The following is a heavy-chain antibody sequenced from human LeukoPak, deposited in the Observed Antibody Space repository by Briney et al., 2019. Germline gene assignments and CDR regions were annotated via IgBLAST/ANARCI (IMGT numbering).Heavy chain of an antibody. Sequence: PGGSLRLSCAASGFTFTSYAMSWVRQAPGKGLEWVSAISGSGGSTYYADSVKGRFTISRDNSKNTLYLQMNSLRAEDTAVYYCAKENDYYYSYGMDVWGQGTTVTVSS. CDR2: ISGSGGST. J-gene: IGHJ6*02. V-gene: IGHV3-23*01. CDR1: GFTFTSYA. CDR3: AKENDYYYSYGMDV.